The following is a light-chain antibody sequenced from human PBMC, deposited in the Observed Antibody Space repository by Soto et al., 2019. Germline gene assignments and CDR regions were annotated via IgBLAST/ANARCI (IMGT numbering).Light chain of an antibody. CDR2: GAS. V-gene: IGKV3-15*01. CDR3: QQYNTWPRT. Sequence: DIVMTQSPATLSVPPGERATLSCRARQSVSTNFAWYQQKPGQAPRLLIYGASTRATAVPARFTASGSGTEFTLTISSLQSEDFAVYYCQQYNTWPRTFGQGTKVDI. CDR1: QSVSTN. J-gene: IGKJ1*01.